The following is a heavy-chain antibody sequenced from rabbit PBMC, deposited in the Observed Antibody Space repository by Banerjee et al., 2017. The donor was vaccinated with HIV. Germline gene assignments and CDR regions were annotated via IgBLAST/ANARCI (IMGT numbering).Heavy chain of an antibody. CDR3: ARAGYANYGGATAMDL. D-gene: IGHD6-1*01. V-gene: IGHV1S45*01. Sequence: QEQLVESGGGLVKPGASLTLTCTASGFTISSSYWICWVRQAPGKGLEWIACIDASSGAPWYASWAKGRFTISKTSSTTVTLQMTSLTAADTATYFCARAGYANYGGATAMDLWGPGTLVTVS. CDR1: GFTISSSYW. CDR2: IDASSGAP. J-gene: IGHJ6*01.